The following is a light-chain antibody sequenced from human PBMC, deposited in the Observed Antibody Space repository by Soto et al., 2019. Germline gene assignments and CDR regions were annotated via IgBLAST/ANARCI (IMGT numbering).Light chain of an antibody. CDR2: DVS. Sequence: DIQMTQSPSTLSASVGDRVTITCRASQSITNWLAWYQQKPGKAPKLLIYDVSNLGTGVPASFSGSGSGTEFTLTISSRQPDDSATYYCQQYAGSPWTFGQGTKLEIK. CDR3: QQYAGSPWT. CDR1: QSITNW. V-gene: IGKV1-5*01. J-gene: IGKJ2*02.